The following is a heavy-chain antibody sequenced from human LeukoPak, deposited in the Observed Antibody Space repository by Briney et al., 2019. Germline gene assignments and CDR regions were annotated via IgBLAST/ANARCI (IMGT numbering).Heavy chain of an antibody. CDR2: IYTSGST. CDR1: GGSISSGSYY. Sequence: PSETLSLTCTVSGGSISSGSYYWSWIRQPAGKGLEWIGRIYTSGSTNYNPSLKSRVTISVDTSKNQFSLKLSSVTAADTAVYYCARDQYFGVRGVNWFDPWGQGTLVTVSS. J-gene: IGHJ5*02. D-gene: IGHD3-10*01. V-gene: IGHV4-61*02. CDR3: ARDQYFGVRGVNWFDP.